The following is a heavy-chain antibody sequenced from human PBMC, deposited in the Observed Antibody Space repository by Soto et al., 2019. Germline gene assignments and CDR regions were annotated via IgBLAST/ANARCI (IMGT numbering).Heavy chain of an antibody. CDR3: ARLEVVVMTRGYCWFAP. D-gene: IGHD3-22*01. Sequence: QVQLQESGPGLVKPSQTLSLTCTVSGGSISSGGYYWSWISQHPGKGLEWIGYIYYSGSTYYNPSLKSRVTISVDTSKTQFSLQLSSVTAADTAVYYFARLEVVVMTRGYCWFAPWGQGTLVTVSS. CDR1: GGSISSGGYY. CDR2: IYYSGST. J-gene: IGHJ5*02. V-gene: IGHV4-31*03.